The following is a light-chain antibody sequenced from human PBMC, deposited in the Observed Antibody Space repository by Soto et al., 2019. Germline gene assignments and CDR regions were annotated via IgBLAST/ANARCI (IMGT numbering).Light chain of an antibody. CDR1: QSVSSSS. CDR2: GAS. J-gene: IGKJ2*01. V-gene: IGKV3-20*01. Sequence: EIVLTQSPGTLSLSPGERATLSCRASQSVSSSSLAWYQQTPGQAPRLLIYGASGRATGIPDRFSGTGSGTAFTLTTIRVEPPDPAVYYCQQYGSSPPYTFGQGTKLEIK. CDR3: QQYGSSPPYT.